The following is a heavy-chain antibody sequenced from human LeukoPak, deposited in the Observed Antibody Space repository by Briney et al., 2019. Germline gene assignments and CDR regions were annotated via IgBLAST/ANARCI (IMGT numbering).Heavy chain of an antibody. V-gene: IGHV3-7*01. CDR3: ARKRPNYFDY. CDR1: GFTFSSYW. J-gene: IGHJ4*02. CDR2: INHNGNVN. Sequence: PGGSLRLSCAASGFTFSSYWMNWARQAPGKGLEWVASINHNGNVNYYVDSVKGRFTISRDNAENSLYLQMNSLRAEDTALYYCARKRPNYFDYWGQGTLVTVSS.